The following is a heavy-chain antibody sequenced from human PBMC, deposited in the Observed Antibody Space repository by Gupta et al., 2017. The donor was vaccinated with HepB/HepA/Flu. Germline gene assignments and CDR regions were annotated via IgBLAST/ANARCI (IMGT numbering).Heavy chain of an antibody. Sequence: QVQLQQWGAGLLKPSETLSLTCAVYGGSFSGYYWSWIRQPPGKGLEWIGEINHSGSTNYNPSLKSLVTISVDTSKKQFSRKLSSVTAAETAVYDCARRARAGRWIQLWMKFAHGGQVTMVTVYS. V-gene: IGHV4-34*01. CDR1: GGSFSGYY. J-gene: IGHJ4*02. CDR2: INHSGST. D-gene: IGHD5-18*01. CDR3: ARRARAGRWIQLWMKFAH.